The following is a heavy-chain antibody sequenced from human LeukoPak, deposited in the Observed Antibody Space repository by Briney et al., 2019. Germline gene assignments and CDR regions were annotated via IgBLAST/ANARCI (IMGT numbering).Heavy chain of an antibody. J-gene: IGHJ3*02. CDR2: IYYSGST. Sequence: PSETLSLTCTVSGGSISSYSWSWIRQPPGKGLEWIGSIYYSGSTNYNPSLKSRLTMSVDTSKNQFSLKLSSVTAADTAVYYCARHGGESIVAMILHAFDIWGQGTMVTVSS. V-gene: IGHV4-59*08. CDR1: GGSISSYS. D-gene: IGHD5-12*01. CDR3: ARHGGESIVAMILHAFDI.